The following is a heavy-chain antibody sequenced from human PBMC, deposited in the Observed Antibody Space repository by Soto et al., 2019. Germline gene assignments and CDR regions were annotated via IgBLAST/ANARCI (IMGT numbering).Heavy chain of an antibody. CDR1: GGTFSSYA. CDR3: ARRARLRLGDYTAPNPFDI. D-gene: IGHD3-16*01. V-gene: IGHV1-69*13. CDR2: IIPIFGTA. J-gene: IGHJ3*02. Sequence: SVKVSCKASGGTFSSYAISWARQAPGQGLEWMGGIIPIFGTANYAQKFQGRVTITADESTSTAYMELSSLRSEDTAVYYCARRARLRLGDYTAPNPFDIWGQGTMVTVSS.